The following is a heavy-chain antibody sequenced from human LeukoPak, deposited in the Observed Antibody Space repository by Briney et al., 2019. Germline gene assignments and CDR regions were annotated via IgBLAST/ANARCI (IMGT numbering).Heavy chain of an antibody. V-gene: IGHV3-9*01. CDR2: ISWNSGSI. D-gene: IGHD5-18*01. Sequence: GGSLRLSCAASGFTFDDYAMHWVRQAPGKGLEWVSGISWNSGSIGYADSVKGRFTISRDNAKNSLYLQMNSLRAEDTAVYYCAKDLGRGYSYGVFDYWGQGTLVTVSS. CDR1: GFTFDDYA. J-gene: IGHJ4*02. CDR3: AKDLGRGYSYGVFDY.